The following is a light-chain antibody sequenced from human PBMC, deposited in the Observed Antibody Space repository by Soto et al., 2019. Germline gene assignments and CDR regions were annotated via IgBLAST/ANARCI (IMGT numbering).Light chain of an antibody. CDR3: ASYDDSLNGLV. V-gene: IGLV1-44*01. CDR2: NSN. J-gene: IGLJ1*01. CDR1: SSNIGSNT. Sequence: QSVLTQPPSASGTPGQRVTISCSGSSSNIGSNTVNWYQQLPGTAPKLLIYNSNKRPSGVPDRFSGSKSGTSASLAISGLQSEDEADYYCASYDDSLNGLVFGRGTKVTVL.